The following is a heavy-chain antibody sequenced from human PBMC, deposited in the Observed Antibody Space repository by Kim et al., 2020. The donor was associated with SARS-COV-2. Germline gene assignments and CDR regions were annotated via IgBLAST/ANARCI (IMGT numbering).Heavy chain of an antibody. J-gene: IGHJ6*02. CDR3: ARAGGYSGYDYVMGHYYYYYGMDV. CDR1: GFTFSSYS. V-gene: IGHV3-48*02. Sequence: GGSLRLSCAASGFTFSSYSMNWVRQAPGKGLEWVSYISSSSSTIYYPDSVKGRFTISRDNAKNSLYLQMNSLRDEDTAVYYCARAGGYSGYDYVMGHYYYYYGMDVWGQGTTVTVSS. CDR2: ISSSSSTI. D-gene: IGHD5-12*01.